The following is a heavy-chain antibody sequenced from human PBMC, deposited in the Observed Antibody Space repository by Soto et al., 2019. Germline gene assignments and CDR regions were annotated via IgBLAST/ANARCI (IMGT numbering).Heavy chain of an antibody. CDR2: ISYSSGTT. V-gene: IGHV3-48*02. CDR3: ARELQSGGWAYYFDY. CDR1: GFSFSSYS. Sequence: EVQLVESGGGLVQPGGSLRLSCVASGFSFSSYSMNWVRQAPGKGLEWVSYISYSSGTTHYADSVKGRFTISRDNARNSLYLQMNSLRDEDTAVYYCARELQSGGWAYYFDYWGQGTLVTVSS. J-gene: IGHJ4*02. D-gene: IGHD6-19*01.